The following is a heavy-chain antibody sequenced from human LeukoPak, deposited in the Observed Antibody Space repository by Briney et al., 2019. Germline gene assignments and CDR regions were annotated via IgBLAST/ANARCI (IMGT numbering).Heavy chain of an antibody. D-gene: IGHD2-2*03. Sequence: SETLSLTCTVSGGSISSYYWSWIRQPPGKGLEWIGDIYYSGSTNYNPSLKSRGTISVDTSKNQFSQKLSSVTAADTAVYYCARDLDIEVLPAAMPVWGQGTMVTVSS. CDR1: GGSISSYY. CDR2: IYYSGST. J-gene: IGHJ3*01. CDR3: ARDLDIEVLPAAMPV. V-gene: IGHV4-59*01.